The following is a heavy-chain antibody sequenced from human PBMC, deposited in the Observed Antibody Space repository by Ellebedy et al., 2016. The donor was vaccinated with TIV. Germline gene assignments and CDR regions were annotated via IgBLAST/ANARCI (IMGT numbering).Heavy chain of an antibody. V-gene: IGHV4-30-4*01. D-gene: IGHD2-15*01. CDR1: GASISSSAFC. Sequence: MPSETLSLTCTVSGASISSSAFCWSWIRQPPGQGLEWIASICYSDYTFYNPSLNSRITISIDTSKNQFSLKLSSVTAADTAVYYCARDSCSGGGCYSYWGQGTLVTVSS. J-gene: IGHJ4*02. CDR2: ICYSDYT. CDR3: ARDSCSGGGCYSY.